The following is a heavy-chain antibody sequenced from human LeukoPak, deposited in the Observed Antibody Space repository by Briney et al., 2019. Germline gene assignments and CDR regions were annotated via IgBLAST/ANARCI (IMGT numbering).Heavy chain of an antibody. D-gene: IGHD3-22*01. CDR1: GGTFSSYA. V-gene: IGHV1-69*04. CDR3: ASATYYYDSSGYSGNRLDAFDI. Sequence: PEASVKVSCKASGGTFSSYAISWVRQAPGQGLEWMGRIIPILGIANYAQKFQGRVTITADKSTSTAYMELSSLRSEDTAVYYCASATYYYDSSGYSGNRLDAFDIWGQGTMVTVSS. CDR2: IIPILGIA. J-gene: IGHJ3*02.